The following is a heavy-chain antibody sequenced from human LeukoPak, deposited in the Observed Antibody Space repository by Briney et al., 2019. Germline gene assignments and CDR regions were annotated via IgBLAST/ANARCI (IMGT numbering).Heavy chain of an antibody. V-gene: IGHV3-21*01. D-gene: IGHD2-2*02. CDR3: ARDDIVVVPAAIEIYYYYYGMDV. CDR2: ISSSSSYI. CDR1: GFTFSSYS. J-gene: IGHJ6*02. Sequence: PGGSLRLSCAASGFTFSSYSMNWVRHAPGKGPEWVSSISSSSSYIYYADSVKGRFTISRDNAKNSLYLQMNSLRAEDTAVYYCARDDIVVVPAAIEIYYYYYGMDVWGQGTTVTVSS.